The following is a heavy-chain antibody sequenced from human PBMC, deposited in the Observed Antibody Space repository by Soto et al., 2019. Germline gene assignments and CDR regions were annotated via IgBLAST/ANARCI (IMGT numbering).Heavy chain of an antibody. Sequence: SETLSLTCTVSGGSISSYYWSWIRQPPGKGLEWIGYIYYSGSTNYNPSLKSRVTISVDTSKNQFSLKLSSVTAADTAVYYCATSPYYYYYGMDVWSQGTTVTVSS. CDR3: ATSPYYYYYGMDV. V-gene: IGHV4-59*01. CDR2: IYYSGST. J-gene: IGHJ6*02. CDR1: GGSISSYY.